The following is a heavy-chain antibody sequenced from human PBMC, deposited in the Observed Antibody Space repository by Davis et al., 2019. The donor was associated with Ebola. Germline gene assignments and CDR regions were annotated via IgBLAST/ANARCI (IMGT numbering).Heavy chain of an antibody. CDR1: GFTFSSYG. J-gene: IGHJ6*02. CDR3: AKPTGPDYDFWSGPNYYGMDV. D-gene: IGHD3-3*01. CDR2: IWYDGTKI. V-gene: IGHV3-33*06. Sequence: GESLKISCAASGFTFSSYGMHWVRQAPGKGLEWVAIIWYDGTKIYYADSVKGRFTISRDNSRNTLYLQMNSLTAEDTAVYFCAKPTGPDYDFWSGPNYYGMDVWGQGTTVTVSS.